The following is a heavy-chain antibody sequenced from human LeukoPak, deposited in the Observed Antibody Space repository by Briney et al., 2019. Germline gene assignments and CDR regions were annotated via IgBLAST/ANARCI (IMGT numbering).Heavy chain of an antibody. D-gene: IGHD1-26*01. V-gene: IGHV1-46*03. Sequence: ASVKVSCKASGYTFTSFYMHWVRQAPGQGLEWIGIINPSGGSTSYAQKFQGRVTMTRATSTSTVYIELSSLRSAATAVYYCARAKEIVGATSCFDYWGQGTLVTVSS. CDR3: ARAKEIVGATSCFDY. CDR2: INPSGGST. CDR1: GYTFTSFY. J-gene: IGHJ4*02.